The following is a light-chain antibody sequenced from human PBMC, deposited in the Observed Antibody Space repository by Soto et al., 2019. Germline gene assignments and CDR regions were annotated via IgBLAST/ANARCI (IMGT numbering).Light chain of an antibody. V-gene: IGKV1-5*03. J-gene: IGKJ1*01. CDR1: QSISSY. Sequence: DIQMTQSPSTLSASAGDRVTITCRASQSISSYLAWYQQRPGKPPKLLVYRASSLESGVPSRFSGSGYGTEFTLTISSLQPADFAAYYCQQCYSYPWTFGQGTKVDIK. CDR3: QQCYSYPWT. CDR2: RAS.